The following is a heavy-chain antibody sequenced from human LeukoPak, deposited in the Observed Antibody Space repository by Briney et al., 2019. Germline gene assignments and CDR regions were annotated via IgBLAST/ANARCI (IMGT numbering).Heavy chain of an antibody. Sequence: PSETLSLTCAVSGGSISSGGYSWSWIRQPPGKGLEWIGYIYHSGSTYYNPSLKSRVTISVDRSKNQFSLKLSSVTAADTAVYYCARGFIAAAATDAFDIWGQGTMVTVSS. CDR2: IYHSGST. V-gene: IGHV4-30-2*01. D-gene: IGHD6-13*01. CDR3: ARGFIAAAATDAFDI. CDR1: GGSISSGGYS. J-gene: IGHJ3*02.